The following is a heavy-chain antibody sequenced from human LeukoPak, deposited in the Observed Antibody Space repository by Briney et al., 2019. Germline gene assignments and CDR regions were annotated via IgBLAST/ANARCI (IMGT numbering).Heavy chain of an antibody. V-gene: IGHV4-59*08. CDR1: GGSISSYF. Sequence: SETLSLTCTVSGGSISSYFWSWVRQPPGKGLEWIGYIFYSGSTNYNPSLKNRVTISVDTSKNQFSLKLRSVTAADTAVYYCTRLDLQYTWFDPWGQGTLVTVSS. CDR2: IFYSGST. CDR3: TRLDLQYTWFDP. J-gene: IGHJ5*02.